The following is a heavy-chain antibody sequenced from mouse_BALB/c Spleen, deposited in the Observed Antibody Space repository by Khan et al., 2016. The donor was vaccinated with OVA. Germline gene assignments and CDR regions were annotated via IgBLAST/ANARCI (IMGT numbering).Heavy chain of an antibody. V-gene: IGHV2-6-5*01. J-gene: IGHJ4*01. CDR2: IWGGGSK. Sequence: QVQLKESGPGLVAPSQSLSITCTVSGFSLTDYAVSWIRQPPGKGLEWLGVIWGGGSKYYNSALKSRLSISKDNSKSQVFLKMNSLQTDNTAMYYCAKDPPYYAMDYWGQGPSVTVSS. CDR1: GFSLTDYA. CDR3: AKDPPYYAMDY.